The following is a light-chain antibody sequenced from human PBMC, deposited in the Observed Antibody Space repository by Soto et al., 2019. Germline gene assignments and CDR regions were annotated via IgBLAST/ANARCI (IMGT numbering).Light chain of an antibody. V-gene: IGLV2-14*01. CDR2: EVT. CDR3: SSHTSGSTRV. J-gene: IGLJ1*01. CDR1: SSDVGGYDY. Sequence: QSALTQPASVSGSPGQSIAISCTGTSSDVGGYDYVSWYQQQPDKAPKLMIYEVTKRPSGVSKRFSGSKSGNTASLTISGLQAEDEADYYCSSHTSGSTRVFGTGTKLTVL.